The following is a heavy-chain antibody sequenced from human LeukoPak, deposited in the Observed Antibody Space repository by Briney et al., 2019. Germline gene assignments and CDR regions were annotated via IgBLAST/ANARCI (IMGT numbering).Heavy chain of an antibody. J-gene: IGHJ4*02. CDR2: ISSSGDST. CDR1: GFTFYGHG. V-gene: IGHV3-23*01. CDR3: ARGSGSWGRDIDS. D-gene: IGHD3-10*01. Sequence: PGGSLRLSCAASGFTFYGHGMSWVRQAPGKGLGWVSAISSSGDSTYYAGSVKGRFTIFRDNSKNTLYLQMNSLRAEDTAIYYCARGSGSWGRDIDSWGQGTLVTVSS.